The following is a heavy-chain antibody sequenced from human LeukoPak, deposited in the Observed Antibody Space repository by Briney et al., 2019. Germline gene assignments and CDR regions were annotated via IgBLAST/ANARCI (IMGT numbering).Heavy chain of an antibody. CDR2: IYTSGST. CDR1: GGSISSGSYY. CDR3: ARGYDYAGLDYYYMDV. J-gene: IGHJ6*03. Sequence: PSETLSLTCTVSGGSISSGSYYWSWIRQPAGKGLEWIGRIYTSGSTNYNPSLKSRVTISVDTSKNQFSLKLSSVTAADTAVYYCARGYDYAGLDYYYMDVWGKGTTVTISS. D-gene: IGHD4-23*01. V-gene: IGHV4-61*02.